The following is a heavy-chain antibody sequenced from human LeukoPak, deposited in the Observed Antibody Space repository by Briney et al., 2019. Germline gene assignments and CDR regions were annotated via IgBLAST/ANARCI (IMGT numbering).Heavy chain of an antibody. CDR2: INPSGGST. CDR1: GYTFTSYY. J-gene: IGHJ4*02. D-gene: IGHD6-19*01. CDR3: ARARAGAGLDY. V-gene: IGHV1-46*01. Sequence: ASVKVSCKASGYTFTSYYMHWVRQAPGQGLEWMGIINPSGGSTSYAQKFQGRVTMTRDTSTSTVYMELSNLRSEDTAVYYCARARAGAGLDYWGQGTLVTVSS.